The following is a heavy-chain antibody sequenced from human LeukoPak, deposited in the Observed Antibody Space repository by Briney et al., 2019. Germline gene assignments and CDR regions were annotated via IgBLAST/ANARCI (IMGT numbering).Heavy chain of an antibody. CDR3: ARMGSSSSSY. J-gene: IGHJ4*02. D-gene: IGHD6-6*01. V-gene: IGHV3-7*01. Sequence: GGSLRLSCAASGFAFSDYWMSWVRQAPGKGLEWVANINQDGSETYYVDSVKGRFTISRDNTKNSLYLQMNSLRAEDTAVYYCARMGSSSSSYWGQGTLVTVSS. CDR1: GFAFSDYW. CDR2: INQDGSET.